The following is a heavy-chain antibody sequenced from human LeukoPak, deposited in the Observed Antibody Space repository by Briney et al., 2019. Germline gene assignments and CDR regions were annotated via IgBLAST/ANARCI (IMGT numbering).Heavy chain of an antibody. CDR2: IYTSGST. CDR3: ARYIPARPGFDY. V-gene: IGHV4-4*07. D-gene: IGHD6-6*01. CDR1: GGSISGYY. Sequence: SSETLSLTCTVSGGSISGYYWSWIRQPAGKGLEWIGRIYTSGSTNYSPSLKSRVTMSVDTSKNQFSLKLSSVTVADTAVYYCARYIPARPGFDYWGQGTLVTVSS. J-gene: IGHJ4*02.